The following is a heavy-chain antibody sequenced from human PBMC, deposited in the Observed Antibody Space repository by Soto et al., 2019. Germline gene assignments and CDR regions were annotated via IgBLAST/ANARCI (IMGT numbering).Heavy chain of an antibody. D-gene: IGHD4-17*01. CDR2: ISDAAGSA. V-gene: IGHV3-23*01. Sequence: EVQLLESGGGLVQPGGSLRLSCVASGFAFSSYGMSWVRQVPGKGLEWVSTISDAAGSAYYVDSVKGRFTISRDNSKKTLYLHMNSLRAEDSAVYYCARPYGGKIGDAPDLWGPGIRVTVS. CDR1: GFAFSSYG. CDR3: ARPYGGKIGDAPDL. J-gene: IGHJ3*01.